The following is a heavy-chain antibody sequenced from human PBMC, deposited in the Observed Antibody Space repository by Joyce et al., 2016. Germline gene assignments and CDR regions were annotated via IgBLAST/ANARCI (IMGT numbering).Heavy chain of an antibody. CDR2: SNTRTGQP. D-gene: IGHD6-25*01. J-gene: IGHJ4*02. CDR3: MSQKRARAFDY. V-gene: IGHV7-4-1*02. Sequence: QVQLVQSGSELKKPGASVKVSCKGSGYSFTSTGMNWVRQAPAQGLEWRGRSNTRTGQPAYAKGFAGRFVCSLDTSAGTAYLQISSLQAEDTAVYYWMSQKRARAFDYWGQGALVTVSS. CDR1: GYSFTSTG.